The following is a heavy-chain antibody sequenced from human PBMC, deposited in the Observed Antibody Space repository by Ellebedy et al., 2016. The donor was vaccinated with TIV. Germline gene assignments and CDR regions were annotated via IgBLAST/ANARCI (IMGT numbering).Heavy chain of an antibody. V-gene: IGHV3-7*01. Sequence: PGGSLRLSCAASGFTFSNYWMSWVRQAPGKGLEWVANIKHDGSEKYYVDSVKGRFSISRDNSKNTLYVQMNSLRAEDTAVYYCARGGRDQWLIDYWGQGTLVTVSS. J-gene: IGHJ4*02. CDR2: IKHDGSEK. D-gene: IGHD6-19*01. CDR3: ARGGRDQWLIDY. CDR1: GFTFSNYW.